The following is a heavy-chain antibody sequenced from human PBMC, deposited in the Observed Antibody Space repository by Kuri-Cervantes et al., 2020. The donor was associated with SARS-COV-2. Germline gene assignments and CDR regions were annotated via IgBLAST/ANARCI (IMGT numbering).Heavy chain of an antibody. CDR1: GFTFSSYS. J-gene: IGHJ4*02. CDR3: ARGLWNGLHEN. Sequence: GGSLRLSCAASGFTFSSYSMNWVRQAPGKGLEWVSSISSSSSYIYYADSVKGRFTISRDNAKNSLYLQMNSLRAEDTAVYYCARGLWNGLHENWGQGTLVTVSS. V-gene: IGHV3-21*01. D-gene: IGHD3-3*01. CDR2: ISSSSSYI.